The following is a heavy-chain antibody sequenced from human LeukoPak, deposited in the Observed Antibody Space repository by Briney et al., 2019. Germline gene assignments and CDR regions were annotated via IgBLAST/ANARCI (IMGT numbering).Heavy chain of an antibody. CDR2: IRYDGSNK. J-gene: IGHJ4*02. CDR1: GLTFSSYG. CDR3: AKVPYCSSTSCYGFDY. V-gene: IGHV3-30*02. D-gene: IGHD2-2*01. Sequence: GGSLRLSCAASGLTFSSYGMHWVRQAPGKGLEWVAFIRYDGSNKYYADSVKGRFTISRDNSKNTLYLQMNSLRAEDTAVYYCAKVPYCSSTSCYGFDYWGQGTLVTVSS.